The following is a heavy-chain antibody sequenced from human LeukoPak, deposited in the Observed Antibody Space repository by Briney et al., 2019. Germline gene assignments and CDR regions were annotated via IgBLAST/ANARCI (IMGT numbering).Heavy chain of an antibody. CDR3: ASAWGIKLWDSSFYY. J-gene: IGHJ4*02. CDR2: ISAYNGNT. CDR1: GYTFTSYG. D-gene: IGHD5-18*01. Sequence: ASVKVSCKASGYTFTSYGISWVRQAPGQGLEWMGWISAYNGNTNYAQKLQGRVTMTTDTSTSTAYMELRSLRSVDTAVYYCASAWGIKLWDSSFYYWGQGTLVTVSS. V-gene: IGHV1-18*01.